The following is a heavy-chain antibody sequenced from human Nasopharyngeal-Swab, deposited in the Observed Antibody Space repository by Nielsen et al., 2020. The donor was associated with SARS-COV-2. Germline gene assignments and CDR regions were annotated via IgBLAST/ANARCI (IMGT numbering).Heavy chain of an antibody. D-gene: IGHD2-2*01. Sequence: WLRQPPGKGLEWIGEIYHSGSTDYNPSLKSRVTISVDKSKNQFSLKLSSVTAADTAVYYCARERLGYCSSTSCYGGERYYYYYYMDVWGKGTTVTVSS. J-gene: IGHJ6*03. CDR3: ARERLGYCSSTSCYGGERYYYYYYMDV. CDR2: IYHSGST. V-gene: IGHV4-4*02.